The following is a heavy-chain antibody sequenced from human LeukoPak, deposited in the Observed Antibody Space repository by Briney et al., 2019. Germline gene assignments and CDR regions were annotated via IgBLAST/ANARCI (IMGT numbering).Heavy chain of an antibody. J-gene: IGHJ4*02. Sequence: GGSLRLSCAASGFTFSSYWMNWVHQAPGKGLEWVSSISSSSSYIYYADSVKGRFTISRDNAKNSLYLQMNSLRAEDTAVYYCARHTKKIITMVRGARPSYFDYWGQGTLVTVSS. D-gene: IGHD3-10*01. CDR3: ARHTKKIITMVRGARPSYFDY. CDR1: GFTFSSYW. V-gene: IGHV3-21*01. CDR2: ISSSSSYI.